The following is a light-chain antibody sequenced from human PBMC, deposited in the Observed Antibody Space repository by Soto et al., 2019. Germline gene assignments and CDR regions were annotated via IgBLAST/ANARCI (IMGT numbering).Light chain of an antibody. CDR2: GAS. J-gene: IGKJ2*01. V-gene: IGKV3-20*01. CDR3: QQYGGFPYT. Sequence: EIVLTQSPATLSLSPGERATLSCRASQSVGNNFLAWYQQKPGQGPRLLIHGASSRATGIPDRFSGSGSGTDFTLTIRSLETEDFAVYYCQQYGGFPYTFGQGTKLDIK. CDR1: QSVGNNF.